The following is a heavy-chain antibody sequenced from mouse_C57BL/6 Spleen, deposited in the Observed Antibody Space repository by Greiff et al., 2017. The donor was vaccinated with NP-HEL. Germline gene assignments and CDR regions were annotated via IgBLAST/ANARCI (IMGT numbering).Heavy chain of an antibody. J-gene: IGHJ2*01. CDR3: TREGLGNDEDY. Sequence: QVQLKESGAELVRPGASVTLSCKASGYTFTDYEMHWVKQTPVHGLEWIGAIDPETGGTAYNQKFKGKAILTADKSSSTAYMELRSLTSEDSAVYYCTREGLGNDEDYWGQGTTLTVSS. V-gene: IGHV1-15*01. D-gene: IGHD2-12*01. CDR1: GYTFTDYE. CDR2: IDPETGGT.